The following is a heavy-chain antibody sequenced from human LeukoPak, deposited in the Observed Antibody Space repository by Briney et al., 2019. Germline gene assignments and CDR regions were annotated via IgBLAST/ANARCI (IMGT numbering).Heavy chain of an antibody. CDR3: ARDFSTSGSYYAFDI. Sequence: GGSLRLSCAASGFTISSYSMNLVRQAAGKGLEWVSSSSSSSSYIYYADSVKGRFTISRDNAKNSLYLQMNSLRAEDTAVYYCARDFSTSGSYYAFDIWGQGTMVTVSS. D-gene: IGHD1-26*01. V-gene: IGHV3-21*01. CDR2: SSSSSSYI. CDR1: GFTISSYS. J-gene: IGHJ3*02.